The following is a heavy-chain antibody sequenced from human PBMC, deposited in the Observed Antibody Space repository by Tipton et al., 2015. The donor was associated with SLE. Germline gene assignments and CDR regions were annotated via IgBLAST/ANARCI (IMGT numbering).Heavy chain of an antibody. CDR1: GFTFSSYE. Sequence: SLRLSCAASGFTFSSYEMNWVRQAPGKGLEWVSYISSSGSTIYYADSVKGRFTISRDNAKNSLYLQMNSLRADDTAVYYCASDPMYYYDSSGYPRWGQGTLVTVSS. D-gene: IGHD3-22*01. J-gene: IGHJ4*02. V-gene: IGHV3-48*03. CDR2: ISSSGSTI. CDR3: ASDPMYYYDSSGYPR.